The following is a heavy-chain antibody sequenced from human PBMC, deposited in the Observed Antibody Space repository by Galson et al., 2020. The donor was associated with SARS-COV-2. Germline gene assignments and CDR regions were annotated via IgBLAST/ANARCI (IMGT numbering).Heavy chain of an antibody. CDR2: ISGSAGST. V-gene: IGHV3-23*01. Sequence: GGSLRLSCAASGVTFSSYAMSWVRQAPGKGLEWVSTISGSAGSTYYADSVKGRFTISRDNSKNTLYLQMNSLRAEDTAVYYCAKDDSECSDTSCPRDYFDYWGQGTLVTVSS. J-gene: IGHJ4*02. CDR1: GVTFSSYA. CDR3: AKDDSECSDTSCPRDYFDY. D-gene: IGHD2-2*01.